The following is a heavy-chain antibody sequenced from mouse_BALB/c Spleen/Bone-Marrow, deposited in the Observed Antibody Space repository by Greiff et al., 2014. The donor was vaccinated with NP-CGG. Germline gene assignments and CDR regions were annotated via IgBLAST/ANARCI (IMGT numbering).Heavy chain of an antibody. V-gene: IGHV2-9*02. CDR2: IWAGGST. J-gene: IGHJ4*01. CDR3: ARDNGYYVDYAMDY. Sequence: VQLQESGPGLVAPSQSLSITCTVSGFSLTSYGVHWVRQPPGKGLEWLGVIWAGGSTNYNSALMSRLSISKDNSKSQVFLKMNSLRTDDTAMYYCARDNGYYVDYAMDYWGQGTSVTVSS. CDR1: GFSLTSYG. D-gene: IGHD2-3*01.